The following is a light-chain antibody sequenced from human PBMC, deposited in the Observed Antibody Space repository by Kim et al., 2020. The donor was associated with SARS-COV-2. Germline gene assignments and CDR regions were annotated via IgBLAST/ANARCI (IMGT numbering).Light chain of an antibody. V-gene: IGLV1-40*01. Sequence: RVTISCTGSSSNIGAGFDVHWYQQLPGAAPKLLIYVNTNRPSGVPDRFSASKSATSASLAITGLQAEDEADYYCQSYDSSLSAWVFGGGTQLTVL. CDR1: SSNIGAGFD. J-gene: IGLJ3*02. CDR3: QSYDSSLSAWV. CDR2: VNT.